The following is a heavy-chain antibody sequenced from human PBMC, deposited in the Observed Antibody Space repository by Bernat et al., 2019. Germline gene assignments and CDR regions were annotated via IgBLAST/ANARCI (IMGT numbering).Heavy chain of an antibody. J-gene: IGHJ4*02. Sequence: QVQLVQSGAEVKKPGASVKVSCKASGYTFTSYYMHWVRQAPGQGLEWMGIINPSGGSTSYAQKFQGRVTMTRDTSTSTVYMELSSLRSGDKAVYYCARGRDRHKGAQWLVRRSFDYWGQGTLVTVSS. V-gene: IGHV1-46*01. CDR2: INPSGGST. CDR1: GYTFTSYY. CDR3: ARGRDRHKGAQWLVRRSFDY. D-gene: IGHD6-19*01.